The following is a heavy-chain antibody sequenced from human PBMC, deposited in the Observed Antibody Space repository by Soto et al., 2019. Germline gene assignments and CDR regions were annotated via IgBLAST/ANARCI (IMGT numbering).Heavy chain of an antibody. CDR2: IIPIFGTA. V-gene: IGHV1-69*06. J-gene: IGHJ6*02. D-gene: IGHD3-16*02. CDR1: GGTFSSYA. Sequence: SVKVSCKASGGTFSSYAISWVRQAPGQGLEWMGGIIPIFGTANYAQKFQGRVTITADKSTSTAYMELSSLRSEDTAVYYCARDRGITFGGVIAYYYGMDVWGQGTTVTVSS. CDR3: ARDRGITFGGVIAYYYGMDV.